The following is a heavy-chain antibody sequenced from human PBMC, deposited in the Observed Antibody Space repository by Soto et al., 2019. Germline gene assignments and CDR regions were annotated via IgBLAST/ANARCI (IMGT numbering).Heavy chain of an antibody. CDR3: AREGPYGDYDY. Sequence: QVQLVQSGAEVKKPGSSVKVSCKASGGTFSSYGISWVRQAPGQGLEWMGGIIPIFGTANYAQKFQGRVTITADESPSTAYMELSSLRSEDTAVYYCAREGPYGDYDYWGQGTLVTVSS. D-gene: IGHD4-17*01. CDR2: IIPIFGTA. J-gene: IGHJ4*02. V-gene: IGHV1-69*12. CDR1: GGTFSSYG.